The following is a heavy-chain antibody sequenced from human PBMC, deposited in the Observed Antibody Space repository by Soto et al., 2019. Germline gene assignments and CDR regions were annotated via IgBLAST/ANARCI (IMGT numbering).Heavy chain of an antibody. J-gene: IGHJ4*02. CDR3: ARGPISITIFGVVISSPFDY. Sequence: LSLTCAVYGGSFSGYYWSWIRQPPGKGLEWIGEINHSGSTNYNPSLKSRVTISVDTSKNQFSLKLSSVTAADTAVYYCARGPISITIFGVVISSPFDYWGQGTLVTVSS. CDR1: GGSFSGYY. D-gene: IGHD3-3*01. CDR2: INHSGST. V-gene: IGHV4-34*01.